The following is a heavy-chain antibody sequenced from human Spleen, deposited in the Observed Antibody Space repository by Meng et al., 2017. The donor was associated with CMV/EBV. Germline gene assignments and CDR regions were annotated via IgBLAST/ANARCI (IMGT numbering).Heavy chain of an antibody. Sequence: ASVKVSCKASGGTFTSYGISWVRQAPGQGLEWMGWISAYNGNTNYAQKLQGRVTMTTDTSTSTAYMELRSLRSDDTAVYYCACDFGYCSSTSCYPPHGMDVWGQGTTVTVSS. CDR2: ISAYNGNT. D-gene: IGHD2-2*01. J-gene: IGHJ6*02. CDR1: GGTFTSYG. V-gene: IGHV1-18*01. CDR3: ACDFGYCSSTSCYPPHGMDV.